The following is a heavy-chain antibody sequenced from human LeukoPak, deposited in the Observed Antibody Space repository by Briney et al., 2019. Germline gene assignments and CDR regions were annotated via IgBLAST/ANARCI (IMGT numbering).Heavy chain of an antibody. CDR1: GFTFTDYW. J-gene: IGHJ4*02. D-gene: IGHD3-3*01. V-gene: IGHV3-74*01. CDR3: VREGVGFWSGYFTF. Sequence: PGGSLRLSCAASGFTFTDYWMHWVPQAPGKGLVWVSRINSDGSSTSYADSVKGRFTISRDNAKKTVYLQMNSLRAEDTAVYYCVREGVGFWSGYFTFWGQGTLVTVSS. CDR2: INSDGSST.